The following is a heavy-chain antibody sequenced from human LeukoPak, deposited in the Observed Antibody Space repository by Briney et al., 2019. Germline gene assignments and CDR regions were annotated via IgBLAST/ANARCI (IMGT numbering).Heavy chain of an antibody. V-gene: IGHV3-21*01. Sequence: GGSLGLSCAASGFTFSSYSMNWVRQAPGKGLEWVSSISSSSSYIYYADSVKGRFTISRDNAKNSLYLQMNSLRAEDTAVYYCARGLDNWNIFDPWGQGTLVTVSS. J-gene: IGHJ5*02. D-gene: IGHD1/OR15-1a*01. CDR3: ARGLDNWNIFDP. CDR2: ISSSSSYI. CDR1: GFTFSSYS.